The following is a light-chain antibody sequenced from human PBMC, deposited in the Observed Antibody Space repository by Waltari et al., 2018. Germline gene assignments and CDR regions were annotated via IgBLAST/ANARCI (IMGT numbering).Light chain of an antibody. CDR3: QQYETYSGT. CDR1: QNINSW. CDR2: AAS. V-gene: IGKV1-5*01. J-gene: IGKJ1*01. Sequence: DIQMTQSPSTLSASAGDRVTITCRASQNINSWLAWYHQKPGKAPKLLIHAASSLQSGVPSRFSGGGSGTEFTLTISNLQPDDFATYYCQQYETYSGTFGQGTKVEIK.